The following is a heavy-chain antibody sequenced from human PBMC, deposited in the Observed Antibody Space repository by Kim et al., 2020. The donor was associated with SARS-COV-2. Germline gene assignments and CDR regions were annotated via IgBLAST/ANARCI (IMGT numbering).Heavy chain of an antibody. V-gene: IGHV3-23*01. Sequence: GRFTISRDNYQNTLYLQMNSLRAEDTAVYYCAKVTECCSSTSCWERYFDYWGQGTLVTVSS. J-gene: IGHJ4*02. D-gene: IGHD2-2*01. CDR3: AKVTECCSSTSCWERYFDY.